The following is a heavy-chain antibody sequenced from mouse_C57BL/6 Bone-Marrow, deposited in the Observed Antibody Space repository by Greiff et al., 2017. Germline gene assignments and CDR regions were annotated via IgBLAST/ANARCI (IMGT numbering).Heavy chain of an antibody. CDR3: ARWGTTVVEDWYFDV. CDR2: IWSGGST. D-gene: IGHD1-1*01. V-gene: IGHV2-2*01. Sequence: VKLMESGPGLVQPSQSLSITCTVSGFSLTSYGVHWVRQSPGKGLEWLGVIWSGGSTDYNAAFISRLSISKDNSKSQVFFKMNSLQADDTAIYYCARWGTTVVEDWYFDVWGTGTTVTVSS. CDR1: GFSLTSYG. J-gene: IGHJ1*03.